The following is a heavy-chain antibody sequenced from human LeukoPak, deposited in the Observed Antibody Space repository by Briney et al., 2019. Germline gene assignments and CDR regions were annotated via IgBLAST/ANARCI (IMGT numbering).Heavy chain of an antibody. J-gene: IGHJ5*02. V-gene: IGHV1-2*02. CDR2: INPNSGGT. Sequence: GASVKVSCKASGYTFTGYYMHWVRLAPGQGLEWMGWINPNSGGTNYAQKLQGRVTMTTDTSTSTAYMELRSLRSDDTAVYYCARRYSSSWFEGFDPWGQGTLVTVSS. CDR3: ARRYSSSWFEGFDP. D-gene: IGHD6-13*01. CDR1: GYTFTGYY.